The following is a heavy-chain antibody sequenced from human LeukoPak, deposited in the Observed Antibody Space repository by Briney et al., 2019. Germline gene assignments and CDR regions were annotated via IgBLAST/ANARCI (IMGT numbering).Heavy chain of an antibody. D-gene: IGHD3-22*01. CDR1: GYSISSGYF. CDR2: IYHSGST. J-gene: IGHJ4*02. Sequence: SETLSLTCADSGYSISSGYFWGWIRQSPGKGLEWIGSIYHSGSTYYNPSLKSRVTISVDTSKNQFSLKLSSVTAADTAVYYCTGKYYYDSSGYYYVDYWGQGTLVTVFS. V-gene: IGHV4-38-2*01. CDR3: TGKYYYDSSGYYYVDY.